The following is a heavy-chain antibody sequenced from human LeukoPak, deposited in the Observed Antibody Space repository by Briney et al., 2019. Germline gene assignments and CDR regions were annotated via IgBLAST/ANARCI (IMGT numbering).Heavy chain of an antibody. CDR2: INHSGST. V-gene: IGHV4-38-2*02. CDR1: GYSISSGYY. D-gene: IGHD6-13*01. J-gene: IGHJ4*02. Sequence: SETLSLSCTVSGYSISSGYYWGWIRQPPGKGLEWIGEINHSGSTNYNPSLKSRVTISVDTSKNQFSLKLSSVTAADTAVYYCARATYSSSWNYWGQGTLVTVSS. CDR3: ARATYSSSWNY.